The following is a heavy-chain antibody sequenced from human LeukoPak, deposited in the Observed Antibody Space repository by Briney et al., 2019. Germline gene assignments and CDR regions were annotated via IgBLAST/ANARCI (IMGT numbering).Heavy chain of an antibody. D-gene: IGHD3-22*01. V-gene: IGHV4-39*01. CDR1: GGSISGTNYY. Sequence: PSETLSLTCTVSGGSISGTNYYWGWIRQTPGKGLEWIGSSDYSGTTYYNPSLKSRVTVSVDTSRSQFFLKLTSVTAADTAVYYCARGGYYYDSSGYWGAFDIWGQGTMVTVSS. J-gene: IGHJ3*02. CDR3: ARGGYYYDSSGYWGAFDI. CDR2: SDYSGTT.